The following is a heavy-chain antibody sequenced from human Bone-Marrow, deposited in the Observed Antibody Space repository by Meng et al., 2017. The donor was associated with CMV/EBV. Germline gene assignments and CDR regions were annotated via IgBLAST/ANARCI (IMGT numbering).Heavy chain of an antibody. CDR3: AREDYYDSSGFSPGRSDP. Sequence: SVKVSCKASGGTFSSYAISWVRQAPGQGLEWMGGIIPIFGTANYAQKFQGRVTITTDESTSTAYMELSSLRSEDTAVYYCAREDYYDSSGFSPGRSDPWGQGTLVTASS. J-gene: IGHJ5*02. CDR1: GGTFSSYA. D-gene: IGHD3-22*01. V-gene: IGHV1-69*05. CDR2: IIPIFGTA.